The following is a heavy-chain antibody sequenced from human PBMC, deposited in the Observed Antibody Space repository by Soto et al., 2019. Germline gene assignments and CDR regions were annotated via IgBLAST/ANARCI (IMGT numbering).Heavy chain of an antibody. J-gene: IGHJ2*01. Sequence: EVQLAQSGAEVKKPGESLKISCKGSGYSFTSYWIGWVRQMPGKGLEWMGIIYPGDSDTRYSPSFQGQVTISADKSISTAYLQWSSLKASDTAMYYCARPLNGLLRMPPRNWYFDLWGRGTLVTVSS. V-gene: IGHV5-51*03. CDR2: IYPGDSDT. D-gene: IGHD2-15*01. CDR1: GYSFTSYW. CDR3: ARPLNGLLRMPPRNWYFDL.